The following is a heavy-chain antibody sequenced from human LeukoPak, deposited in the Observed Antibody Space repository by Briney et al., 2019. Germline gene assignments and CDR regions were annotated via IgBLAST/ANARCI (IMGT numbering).Heavy chain of an antibody. CDR1: GGSISSSSYY. D-gene: IGHD3-10*01. CDR3: ASSMVRGDADY. CDR2: IHYSGST. V-gene: IGHV4-39*07. J-gene: IGHJ4*02. Sequence: SETLSLTCTVSGGSISSSSYYWGWIRQPPGKGLEWFGSIHYSGSTYYNPSLKSRVTISVDTSKNQFSLKLSSVTAADTAVYYCASSMVRGDADYWGQGTLVTVSS.